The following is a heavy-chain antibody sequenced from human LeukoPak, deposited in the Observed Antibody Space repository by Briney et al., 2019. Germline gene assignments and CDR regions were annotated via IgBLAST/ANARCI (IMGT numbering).Heavy chain of an antibody. CDR3: ARDYHGSGLHYYMDV. D-gene: IGHD3-10*01. Sequence: GGSLRLSCAASGFTFSNYGMHWVRQAPGKGLEWVAFIRNDGSNKYYADSVKGRFTISRDNSKNTLYLQMNSLRAEDTAVYYCARDYHGSGLHYYMDVWGKGTTVTVSS. CDR1: GFTFSNYG. J-gene: IGHJ6*03. CDR2: IRNDGSNK. V-gene: IGHV3-30*02.